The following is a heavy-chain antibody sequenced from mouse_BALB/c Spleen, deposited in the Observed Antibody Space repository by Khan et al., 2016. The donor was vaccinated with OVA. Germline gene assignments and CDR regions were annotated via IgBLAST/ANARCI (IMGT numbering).Heavy chain of an antibody. D-gene: IGHD1-2*01. V-gene: IGHV3-2*02. CDR1: GYSITSGYG. CDR3: ARTARIKY. Sequence: EVQLQESGPGLVKPSQSLSLTCTVTGYSITSGYGWNWIRQFPGNKLEWMGYISYSGSTTYNPSLKSRISITRNTSKNQFFLQLNSVTTEDTATYYCARTARIKYWGQGTTLTVSS. J-gene: IGHJ2*01. CDR2: ISYSGST.